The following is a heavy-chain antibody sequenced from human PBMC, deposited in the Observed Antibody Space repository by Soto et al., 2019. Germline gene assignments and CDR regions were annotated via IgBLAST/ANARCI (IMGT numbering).Heavy chain of an antibody. CDR1: GAPINSDY. V-gene: IGHV4-59*01. CDR2: VYHIGST. D-gene: IGHD5-12*01. J-gene: IGHJ5*02. Sequence: SETLSLTCTVSGAPINSDYWSWIRQSPGKGLEWIGYVYHIGSTDYNPSLKSRVIISIDKSKNQFSLNLRSVTAADTAVYFCARFTYKSGFNWFDPWGQGTQVTVSS. CDR3: ARFTYKSGFNWFDP.